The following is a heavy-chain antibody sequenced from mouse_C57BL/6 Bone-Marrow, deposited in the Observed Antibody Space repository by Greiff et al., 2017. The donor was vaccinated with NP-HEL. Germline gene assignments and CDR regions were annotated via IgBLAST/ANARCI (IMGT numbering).Heavy chain of an antibody. CDR1: GYAFSSSW. Sequence: VMLVESGPELVKPGASVKISCKASGYAFSSSWMNWVKQRPGKGLEWIGRIYPGDGDTNYNGKFKGKATLTADKSSSTAYMQLSSLTSEDAAVYFCARKGFYWYFDVWGTGTTVTVSS. J-gene: IGHJ1*03. V-gene: IGHV1-82*01. CDR2: IYPGDGDT. CDR3: ARKGFYWYFDV.